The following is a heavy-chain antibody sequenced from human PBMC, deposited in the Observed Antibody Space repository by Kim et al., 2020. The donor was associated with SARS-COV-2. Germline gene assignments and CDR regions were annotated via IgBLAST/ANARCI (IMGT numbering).Heavy chain of an antibody. CDR3: AKDRNYGDYGGYFDY. D-gene: IGHD4-17*01. CDR1: GFTFSSYG. J-gene: IGHJ4*02. V-gene: IGHV3-33*06. CDR2: IWYDGSNK. Sequence: GGSLRLSCAASGFTFSSYGMHWVRQAPGKGLEWVAVIWYDGSNKYYADSVKGRFTISRDNSKNTLYLQMNSLRAEDTAVYYCAKDRNYGDYGGYFDYWGQGTLVTVSS.